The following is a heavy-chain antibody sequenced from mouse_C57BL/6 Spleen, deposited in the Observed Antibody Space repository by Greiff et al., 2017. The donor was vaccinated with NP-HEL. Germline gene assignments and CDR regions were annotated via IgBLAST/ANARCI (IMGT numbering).Heavy chain of an antibody. CDR3: AASITTVVAFDY. CDR2: IWRGGST. Sequence: VMLVESGPGLVQPSQSLSITCTVSGFSLTSYGVHWVRQSPGKGLEWLGVIWRGGSTDYNAAFMSRLSITKDNSKSQVFFKMSSLQADDTAIYYCAASITTVVAFDYWGQGTTLTVAS. D-gene: IGHD1-1*01. J-gene: IGHJ2*01. V-gene: IGHV2-5*01. CDR1: GFSLTSYG.